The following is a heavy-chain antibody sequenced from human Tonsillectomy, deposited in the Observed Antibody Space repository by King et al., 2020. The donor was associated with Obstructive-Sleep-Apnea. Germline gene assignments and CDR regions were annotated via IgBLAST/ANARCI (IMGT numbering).Heavy chain of an antibody. CDR1: GYTFTGHY. CDR3: ARRSSAFFFDY. V-gene: IGHV1-2*02. J-gene: IGHJ4*02. Sequence: QLVQSGTEVKKPGASVKVSCKASGYTFTGHYIHWVRQAPGQGLEWMGWYNPDNGGTDYGQKVQGRVTMTGDTSITTAHMELRRLTSDDTAIYYCARRSSAFFFDYWGQGTLVTVSS. D-gene: IGHD6-6*01. CDR2: YNPDNGGT.